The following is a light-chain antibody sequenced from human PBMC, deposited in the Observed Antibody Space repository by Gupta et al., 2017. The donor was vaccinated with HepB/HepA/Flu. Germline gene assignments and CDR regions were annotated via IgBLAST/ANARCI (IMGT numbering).Light chain of an antibody. Sequence: QSVLTQPPPVSGAPGQRVTISCTGSRSNIGAGYDAHWYQQLPGTAPKLLIYGNNNRPSEVPDRFSGSKSGTSASLAITGLQAEDEADYYCQSYDSSLSGVLFGGGTKLTVL. CDR1: RSNIGAGYD. V-gene: IGLV1-40*01. J-gene: IGLJ2*01. CDR2: GNN. CDR3: QSYDSSLSGVL.